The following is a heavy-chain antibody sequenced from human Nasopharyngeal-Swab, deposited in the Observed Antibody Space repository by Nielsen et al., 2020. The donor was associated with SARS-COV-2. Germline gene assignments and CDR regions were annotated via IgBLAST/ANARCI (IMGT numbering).Heavy chain of an antibody. CDR3: ARHRGIYYYYYGMDV. CDR2: IYYSGST. CDR1: GGSISSSSYY. D-gene: IGHD3-10*01. Sequence: EPLKISCTVSGGSISSSSYYWGWIRQPPGKGPEWIGSIYYSGSTYYNPSLKSRVTISVDTSKNQFSLKLSSVTAADTAVYYCARHRGIYYYYYGMDVWGQGTTVTVSS. V-gene: IGHV4-39*01. J-gene: IGHJ6*02.